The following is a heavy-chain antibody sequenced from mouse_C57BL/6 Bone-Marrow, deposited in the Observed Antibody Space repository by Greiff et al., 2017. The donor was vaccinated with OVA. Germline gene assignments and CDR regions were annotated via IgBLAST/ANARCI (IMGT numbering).Heavy chain of an antibody. J-gene: IGHJ2*01. Sequence: EVKVVESGAELVRPGASVKLSCTASGFNIKDDYMHWVKQRPEQGLEWIGWIDPENGDTEYASKFQGKATITADTSSNTAYLQLSSLTSEDTAVYYCTTGRGYFDYWGQGTTLTVSS. CDR1: GFNIKDDY. V-gene: IGHV14-4*01. CDR2: IDPENGDT. CDR3: TTGRGYFDY.